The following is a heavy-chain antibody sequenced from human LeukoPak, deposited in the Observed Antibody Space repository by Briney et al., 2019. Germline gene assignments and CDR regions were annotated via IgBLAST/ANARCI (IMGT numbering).Heavy chain of an antibody. CDR3: ARHEGYYYDSSGYGY. V-gene: IGHV5-51*01. J-gene: IGHJ4*02. CDR2: IYPGDSDT. D-gene: IGHD3-22*01. Sequence: GESLKISCKGSGYSFTSYWIGWVRQMPGKGLEWMGIIYPGDSDTRYSPSFQGQVTISADKSISTAYLQWSSLKASDTAMHYCARHEGYYYDSSGYGYWGQGTLVTVSS. CDR1: GYSFTSYW.